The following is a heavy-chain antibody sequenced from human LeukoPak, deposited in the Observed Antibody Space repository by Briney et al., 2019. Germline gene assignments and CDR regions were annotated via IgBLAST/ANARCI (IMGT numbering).Heavy chain of an antibody. CDR1: GGSFTRNA. D-gene: IGHD2-15*01. V-gene: IGHV1-2*04. CDR2: INPNSGGT. J-gene: IGHJ4*02. Sequence: GASVKVSCKASGGSFTRNAISWVRQAPGQGLEWMGWINPNSGGTNYAQKFQGWVTMTRDTSISTAYMELSRLRSDDTAVYYCARALGYCSGGSCYSDFDYWGQGTPVTVSS. CDR3: ARALGYCSGGSCYSDFDY.